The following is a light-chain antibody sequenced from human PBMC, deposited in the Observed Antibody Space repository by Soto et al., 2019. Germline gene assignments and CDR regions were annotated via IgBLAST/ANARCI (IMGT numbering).Light chain of an antibody. V-gene: IGKV4-1*01. CDR3: QQYYSPLPT. CDR2: WAS. J-gene: IGKJ2*01. Sequence: DIVLTQSPDSLALSLGERATINCKSSQSPFHNSNNKNCLAWYRQKPGQPPELLIYWASTREFGVPDRFSGSGFGTDFTLTLSSLQAEDVAVYYCQQYYSPLPTFGQGTRLEIK. CDR1: QSPFHNSNNKNC.